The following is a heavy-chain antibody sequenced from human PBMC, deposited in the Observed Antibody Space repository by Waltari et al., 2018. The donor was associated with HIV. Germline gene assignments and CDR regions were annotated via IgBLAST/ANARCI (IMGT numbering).Heavy chain of an antibody. V-gene: IGHV3-53*02. D-gene: IGHD3-10*01. CDR2: LYSGGTT. CDR1: GLTVRSNY. Sequence: EVQLVETGGGLIQPGGSLRLSCAASGLTVRSNYMSWVRLAPGKGLEWVSVLYSGGTTNYADSVKGRFTISRDNSKNTLYLQMNNLRAEDTAVYYCARGFFSFDYWGQGTLVTVSS. J-gene: IGHJ4*02. CDR3: ARGFFSFDY.